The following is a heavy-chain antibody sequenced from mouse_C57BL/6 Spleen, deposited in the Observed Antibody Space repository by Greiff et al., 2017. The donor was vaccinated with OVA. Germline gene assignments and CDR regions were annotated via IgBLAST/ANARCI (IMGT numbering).Heavy chain of an antibody. D-gene: IGHD2-1*01. CDR3: ARRGNGYFDV. Sequence: VQLQQSGPELVKPGASVKIPCKASGYTFTDYNMAWVKQSHGKSLEWIGDINPNNGGPIYNQKFKGKATLTVDKSSSTADMELRSLTSEDTAVYDCARRGNGYFDVWGTGTTVTVAS. CDR1: GYTFTDYN. CDR2: INPNNGGP. J-gene: IGHJ1*03. V-gene: IGHV1-18*01.